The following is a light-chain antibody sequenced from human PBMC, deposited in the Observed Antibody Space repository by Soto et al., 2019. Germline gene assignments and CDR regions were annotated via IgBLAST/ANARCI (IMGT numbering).Light chain of an antibody. CDR3: QSYDSSLSGYV. CDR2: RNN. Sequence: QSVLTQPPSVSGAPGQRVTISCTGSSSNIGAGYDLHWYQQLPGTAPKPLIYRNNNRPSGVPDRFPGSKSGTSASLAITGLQAEDEADYYCQSYDSSLSGYVFGTGTKVTVL. J-gene: IGLJ1*01. CDR1: SSNIGAGYD. V-gene: IGLV1-40*01.